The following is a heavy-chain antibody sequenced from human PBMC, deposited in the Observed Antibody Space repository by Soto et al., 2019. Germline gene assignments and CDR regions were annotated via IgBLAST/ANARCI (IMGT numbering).Heavy chain of an antibody. Sequence: QVQLVQSGAEVKRPGSSVKVSSESSGDTFNSYVISWVRQAPGQGLEWMGGIIPILAVTHYAQKFQGRVTISALSSTGTAYMELTNLGFEDTALYYCARESLGAKGADHWGQGTLVTVSS. CDR2: IIPILAVT. D-gene: IGHD3-16*01. CDR3: ARESLGAKGADH. J-gene: IGHJ4*02. CDR1: GDTFNSYV. V-gene: IGHV1-69*09.